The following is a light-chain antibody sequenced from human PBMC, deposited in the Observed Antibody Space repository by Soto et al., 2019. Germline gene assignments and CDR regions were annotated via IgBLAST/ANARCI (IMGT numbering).Light chain of an antibody. CDR2: VNN. Sequence: QSVLTQPPSVSGAPGQRVTISCTGSSSNIGAGYDVHWYQQLPGTVPKLLIYVNNNRPSGVPDRFSGSKSGTSASLAITGLQAEDEADYYCQSYDSSLSVIFGGGTKLIVL. J-gene: IGLJ2*01. CDR1: SSNIGAGYD. V-gene: IGLV1-40*01. CDR3: QSYDSSLSVI.